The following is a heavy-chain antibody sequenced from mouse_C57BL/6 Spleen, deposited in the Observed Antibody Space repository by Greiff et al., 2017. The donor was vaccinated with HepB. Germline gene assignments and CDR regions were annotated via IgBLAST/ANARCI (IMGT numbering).Heavy chain of an antibody. CDR2: IYPGDGDT. CDR3: ARNPLQLPAMDY. D-gene: IGHD4-1*02. CDR1: GYAFSSSW. V-gene: IGHV1-82*01. J-gene: IGHJ4*01. Sequence: QVQLKESGPELVKPGASVKISCKASGYAFSSSWMNWVKQRPGKGLEWIGRIYPGDGDTNYNGKFKGKATLTADKSSSTAYMQLSSLTSEDSAVYFCARNPLQLPAMDYWGQGTSVTVSS.